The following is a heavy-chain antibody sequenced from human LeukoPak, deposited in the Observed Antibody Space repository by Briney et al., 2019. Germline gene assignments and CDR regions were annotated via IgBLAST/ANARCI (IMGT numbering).Heavy chain of an antibody. CDR3: ARDVAPRPGPVHYFDY. CDR1: GYTFINYY. V-gene: IGHV1-46*01. Sequence: VASVKVSFKASGYTFINYYLHWVRQAPRQGPEWLGIINPSGSTNYAQKFEGRVTMTSDMSTSTVYMELNSLTSEDTAVYYCARDVAPRPGPVHYFDYWGQGTLVTVSS. D-gene: IGHD6-6*01. CDR2: INPSGST. J-gene: IGHJ4*02.